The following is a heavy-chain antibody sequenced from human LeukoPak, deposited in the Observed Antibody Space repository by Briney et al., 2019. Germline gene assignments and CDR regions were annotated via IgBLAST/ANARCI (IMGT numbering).Heavy chain of an antibody. CDR3: AKDAKRNYAFWDRFDY. CDR1: RFAFTVFA. D-gene: IGHD3-3*01. CDR2: ISGSGGST. V-gene: IGHV3-23*01. Sequence: HPRRSLRLSCAVSRFAFTVFAMGCVRPAPGKGLEWVSAISGSGGSTYYADSVKGRFTISRDNSKNTLYLQMNSLRAEDTALYYCAKDAKRNYAFWDRFDYWGQGTLVTVSS. J-gene: IGHJ4*02.